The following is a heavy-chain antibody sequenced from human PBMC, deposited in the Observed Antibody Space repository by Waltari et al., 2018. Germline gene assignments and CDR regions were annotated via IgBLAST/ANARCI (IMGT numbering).Heavy chain of an antibody. CDR2: IRLDGSNK. Sequence: QVQLVESGGGVVQPGGSLRLSCAASGFTFSSYGMHWVRQAPGKGLELVAFIRLDGSNKYYAVSVKGRFTISRDNSKNTLYLQMNSLRAEDTAVYYCAKTSSSSAYFDYWGQGTLVTVSS. CDR1: GFTFSSYG. D-gene: IGHD6-6*01. CDR3: AKTSSSSAYFDY. J-gene: IGHJ4*02. V-gene: IGHV3-30*02.